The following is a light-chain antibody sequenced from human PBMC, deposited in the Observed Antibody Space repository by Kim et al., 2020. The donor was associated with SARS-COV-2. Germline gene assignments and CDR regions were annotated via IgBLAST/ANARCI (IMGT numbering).Light chain of an antibody. CDR2: DVS. Sequence: GHSITISRTGTSSDVGGYNYVSWYQQHPGKAPKLMIYDVSNRPSGVSNRFSGSKSGNTATLTISGLQAEDEADYYCSSYTSSSTLVFGGGTQLTVL. CDR3: SSYTSSSTLV. J-gene: IGLJ3*02. CDR1: SSDVGGYNY. V-gene: IGLV2-14*03.